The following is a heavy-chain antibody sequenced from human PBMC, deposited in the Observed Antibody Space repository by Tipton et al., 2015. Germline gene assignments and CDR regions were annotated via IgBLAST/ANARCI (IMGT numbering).Heavy chain of an antibody. V-gene: IGHV4-39*07. CDR2: IYYSGST. CDR1: GGSISSSSYY. Sequence: TLSLTCTVSGGSISSSSYYWGWIRQPPGKGLEWIASIYYSGSTYYNPSLKSRVTISVDTSKNQFSLKLNSVTAADTALYYCARGDGDNFFDNWGQGTLVTVSS. CDR3: ARGDGDNFFDN. J-gene: IGHJ4*02. D-gene: IGHD4-17*01.